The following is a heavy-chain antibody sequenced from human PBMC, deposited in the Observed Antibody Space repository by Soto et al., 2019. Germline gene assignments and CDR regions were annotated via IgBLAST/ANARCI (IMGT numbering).Heavy chain of an antibody. Sequence: GGSLRLSCAASGFPFSSFAINWVRQAPGKGLERVSTNDGTVFDTYYGDAVKGRFTISRDNSRNTLYLQMNNLRAEDTAVYYCAKLLGFYYYSPMDGWGEGTTVTVS. CDR2: NDGTVFDT. J-gene: IGHJ6*02. D-gene: IGHD2-15*01. CDR3: AKLLGFYYYSPMDG. CDR1: GFPFSSFA. V-gene: IGHV3-23*01.